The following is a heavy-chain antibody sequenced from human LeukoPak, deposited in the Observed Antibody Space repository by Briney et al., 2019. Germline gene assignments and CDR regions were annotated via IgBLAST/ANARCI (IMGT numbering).Heavy chain of an antibody. J-gene: IGHJ4*02. Sequence: TGGSLRLSCAASGFTFSSYAMSWVRQAPGKGLEWVSAISGSGGSTYYADSVKGRFTISRDNSKNTLYLQMNSLRAEDTAVYYCAKGSSSWPKVGYFDYWGQGTLVTVSS. CDR1: GFTFSSYA. V-gene: IGHV3-23*01. CDR3: AKGSSSWPKVGYFDY. CDR2: ISGSGGST. D-gene: IGHD6-13*01.